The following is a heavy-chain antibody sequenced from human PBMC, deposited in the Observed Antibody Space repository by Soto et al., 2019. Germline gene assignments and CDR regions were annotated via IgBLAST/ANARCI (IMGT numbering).Heavy chain of an antibody. J-gene: IGHJ6*02. CDR2: IYWDDDK. D-gene: IGHD6-13*01. CDR1: GFSLSTSGVG. Sequence: GSGPTLVNPTQTLTLTCTFSGFSLSTSGVGVGWIRQPPGKALEWLALIYWDDDKRYSPSLKNRLTITKDTSKNQVVLTMTNMAPVDTATYYCARIVAAVSDYFFYGIDVWGPGTTVTVSS. V-gene: IGHV2-5*02. CDR3: ARIVAAVSDYFFYGIDV.